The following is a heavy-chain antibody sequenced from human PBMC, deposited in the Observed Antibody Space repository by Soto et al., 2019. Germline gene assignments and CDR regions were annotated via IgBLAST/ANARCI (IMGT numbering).Heavy chain of an antibody. V-gene: IGHV3-7*01. CDR3: APEEWWRVEF. Sequence: EVQLVESGGGLVQPGGSLRLSCVSSGFIFSRHYMTWVRQAPGKGLESVAKIKPDGSESYYVDSVRGRFTLSRDNTKNSLSLQMNSLRVEDTAVYYCAPEEWWRVEFWGQGTLVTVSS. CDR2: IKPDGSES. D-gene: IGHD2-15*01. CDR1: GFIFSRHY. J-gene: IGHJ4*02.